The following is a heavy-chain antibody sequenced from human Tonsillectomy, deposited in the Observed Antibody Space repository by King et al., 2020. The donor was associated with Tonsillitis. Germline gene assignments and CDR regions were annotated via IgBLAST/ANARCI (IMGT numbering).Heavy chain of an antibody. Sequence: VQLVESGGGLVQPGGSLRLSCAASGFTFSTYAMSWVRQAPGKGLEWVSAIGGSGGSTYYADSVKGRFTISRDNSKNTLYLQMNSLRAEDTAVYYCAKDDPYYVWSGYSYGMDVWGQGTTVTVSS. D-gene: IGHD3-3*01. CDR3: AKDDPYYVWSGYSYGMDV. J-gene: IGHJ6*02. CDR1: GFTFSTYA. CDR2: IGGSGGST. V-gene: IGHV3-23*04.